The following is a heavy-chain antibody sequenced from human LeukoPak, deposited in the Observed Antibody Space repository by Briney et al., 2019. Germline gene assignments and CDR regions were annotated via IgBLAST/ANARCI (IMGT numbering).Heavy chain of an antibody. CDR2: ISSSGSTI. CDR1: GFTFSSYT. J-gene: IGHJ6*04. D-gene: IGHD3-10*02. CDR3: AELGITTIGGV. V-gene: IGHV3-48*04. Sequence: GGSLRLSCAASGFTFSSYTMNWVRQAPGKGLEWVSYISSSGSTIYYADPVKGRFTISRDNAKNSLYLQMNSLRAEDTAVYYCAELGITTIGGVWGKGTTVTISS.